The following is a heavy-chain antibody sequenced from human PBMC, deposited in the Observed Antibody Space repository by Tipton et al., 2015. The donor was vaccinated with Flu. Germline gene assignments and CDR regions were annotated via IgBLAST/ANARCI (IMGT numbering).Heavy chain of an antibody. V-gene: IGHV4-38-2*02. J-gene: IGHJ4*02. CDR1: GYSISSGFY. Sequence: TLSLTCSVSGYSISSGFYWGWVRQPPGKGLEWIGSIYHSGSTFYNPSLKSRVTISVDTSKNQFSLKLTSVTTADAAVYYCARGEQQLGTIDYWGQGTLVTVSS. CDR3: ARGEQQLGTIDY. CDR2: IYHSGST. D-gene: IGHD6-13*01.